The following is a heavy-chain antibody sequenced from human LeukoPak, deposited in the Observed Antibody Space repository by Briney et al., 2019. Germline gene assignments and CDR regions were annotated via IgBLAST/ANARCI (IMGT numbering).Heavy chain of an antibody. CDR2: IFSGGST. CDR1: GYSISSGFY. D-gene: IGHD4-17*01. J-gene: IGHJ4*02. V-gene: IGHV3-53*01. Sequence: LSLTCTVSGYSISSGFYWGWIRQPPGKGLEWVSVIFSGGSTYYTGSVKGRFTISRDNSKNTVYLQMNSLRAEDTAVYYCAREDFGDYGDHGLDYWGQGTLVTVSS. CDR3: AREDFGDYGDHGLDY.